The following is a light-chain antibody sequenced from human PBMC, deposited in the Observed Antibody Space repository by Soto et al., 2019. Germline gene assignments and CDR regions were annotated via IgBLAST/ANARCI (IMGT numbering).Light chain of an antibody. CDR3: QQYNNWPPRYT. Sequence: EIVMTQSPATLSVSPGERATLSCRASQSVSSDLAWYQQKRGQAPRLLIHGASTRATGIPARFSGSGSGTEFNLTISSLQSEDFAVYYCQQYNNWPPRYTFGQGTKLEIK. CDR2: GAS. J-gene: IGKJ2*01. CDR1: QSVSSD. V-gene: IGKV3-15*01.